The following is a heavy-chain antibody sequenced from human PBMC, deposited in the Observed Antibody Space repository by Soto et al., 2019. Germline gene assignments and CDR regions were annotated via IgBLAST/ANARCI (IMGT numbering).Heavy chain of an antibody. V-gene: IGHV1-69*12. CDR1: GGTFRSST. CDR2: IIPIFPTP. Sequence: QVQLVQSGAEVKKPGSSVTLSCKASGGTFRSSTISWVRQAPGQGLEWMGGIIPIFPTPDYAQKFQDRVNITANEAASTAYMELSSLTSEHTAVYYCGRDRDRLQLGGNYYYIMDVWGQGTTVTVSS. CDR3: GRDRDRLQLGGNYYYIMDV. D-gene: IGHD4-4*01. J-gene: IGHJ6*02.